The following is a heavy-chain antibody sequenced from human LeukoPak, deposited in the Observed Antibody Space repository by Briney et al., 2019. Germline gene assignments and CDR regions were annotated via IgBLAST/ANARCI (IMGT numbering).Heavy chain of an antibody. CDR1: GYPFTVYS. D-gene: IGHD3-9*01. CDR2: INVNSGGT. V-gene: IGHV1-2*06. CDR3: ARDWWGNDILTGDNWLDP. Sequence: ASVKVSCKASGYPFTVYSMNWVRQAPGQGLEWMGRINVNSGGTKYTEKFQGRATMTRDTSISTAYMELSRLRSDDTAVYYCARDWWGNDILTGDNWLDPWGQGTLVTVSS. J-gene: IGHJ5*02.